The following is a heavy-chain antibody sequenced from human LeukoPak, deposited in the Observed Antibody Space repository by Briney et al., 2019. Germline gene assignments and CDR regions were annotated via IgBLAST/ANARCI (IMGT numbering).Heavy chain of an antibody. Sequence: SETLSLTCVVYGGSFSDFYWAWIRQPPGKGREWIGEINYSGRPNYNASLKSRGLISVDLSKNQLSLRLTSVIPADTAVYYCARVANGWTAGNFWYFDLWGRGALVTVSS. J-gene: IGHJ2*01. CDR3: ARVANGWTAGNFWYFDL. CDR1: GGSFSDFY. V-gene: IGHV4-34*01. CDR2: INYSGRP. D-gene: IGHD6-19*01.